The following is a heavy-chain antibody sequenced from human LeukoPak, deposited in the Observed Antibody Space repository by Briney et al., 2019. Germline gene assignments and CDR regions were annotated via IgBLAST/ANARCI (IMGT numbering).Heavy chain of an antibody. CDR2: INHSGST. Sequence: PSETLSLTCAVYGGSFSGYYWSWIRQPPGKGLEWIGEINHSGSTNYNPSLKSRVTISVDTSKNQFSLKLSSVTAADTAVYYCARTWYSSGWDLDYWGQGTLVTVSS. J-gene: IGHJ4*02. CDR1: GGSFSGYY. CDR3: ARTWYSSGWDLDY. V-gene: IGHV4-34*01. D-gene: IGHD6-19*01.